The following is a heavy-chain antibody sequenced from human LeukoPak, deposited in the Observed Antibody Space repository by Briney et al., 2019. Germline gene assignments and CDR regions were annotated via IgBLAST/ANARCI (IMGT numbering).Heavy chain of an antibody. D-gene: IGHD2-8*01. J-gene: IGHJ5*02. V-gene: IGHV3-30*04. CDR1: GFTFSSYV. Sequence: PGGSLSLSCAASGFTFSSYVMHWVRQAPGKGLEWVAVTSYDGGNQYYADSVKGRFTISRDNSKNTLSLQMNSLRPEDTALYYCARAFVQVGINVPDHWGQGTLVTVSS. CDR2: TSYDGGNQ. CDR3: ARAFVQVGINVPDH.